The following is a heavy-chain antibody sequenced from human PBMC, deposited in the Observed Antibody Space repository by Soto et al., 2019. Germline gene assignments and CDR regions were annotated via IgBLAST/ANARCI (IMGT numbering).Heavy chain of an antibody. V-gene: IGHV1-18*01. J-gene: IGHJ3*02. Sequence: ASVKVSCKTSGYTFSDYGLAWLRQTPGQRPEWMGWVSTYNTNTNYAQKFQGRVTITADKSTSTAYMELSSLRSEDTAVYYCARDVGGATPDAFDIWGQGTMVTVSS. CDR1: GYTFSDYG. CDR3: ARDVGGATPDAFDI. CDR2: VSTYNTNT. D-gene: IGHD1-26*01.